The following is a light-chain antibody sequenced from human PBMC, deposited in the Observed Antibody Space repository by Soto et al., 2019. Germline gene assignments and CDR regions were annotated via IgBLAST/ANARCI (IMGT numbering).Light chain of an antibody. J-gene: IGKJ3*01. V-gene: IGKV3-20*01. Sequence: EIVLTQSPGTLSLSPGERATLSCRASQSVSSSYLAWYQHKPGQAPRLLIYGASSRATGIPDRFSGSGSGTDFTLTICSLEPEDFAVYYCQQSGSSPFTFGPVTTVDIK. CDR3: QQSGSSPFT. CDR2: GAS. CDR1: QSVSSSY.